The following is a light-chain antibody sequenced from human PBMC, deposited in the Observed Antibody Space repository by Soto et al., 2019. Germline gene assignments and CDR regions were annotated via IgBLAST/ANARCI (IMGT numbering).Light chain of an antibody. J-gene: IGKJ1*01. CDR3: QQYNNWPPMA. Sequence: EIVMTQSPATLSVSPGERATLSCRASQSVSSNLAWYQQKPGQAPRLLIYGASTRATGIPARFSGSGSGTEFTLTISSLQSEDFAVCYCQQYNNWPPMALGQGTKVEIK. V-gene: IGKV3-15*01. CDR2: GAS. CDR1: QSVSSN.